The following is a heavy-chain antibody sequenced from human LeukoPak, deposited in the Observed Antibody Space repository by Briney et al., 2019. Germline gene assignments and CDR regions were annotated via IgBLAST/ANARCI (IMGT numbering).Heavy chain of an antibody. V-gene: IGHV1-69*13. J-gene: IGHJ3*02. CDR2: IIPVFGTA. Sequence: PVNVSCKVSGGTFSSYAISWVRQAPGQGLEWMGGIIPVFGTANYAQKFQGRVTITADESTSTAYMELSSLRSEDTAVYYCARDRVVGLGIDNAFDIWGHGTMVTVSS. CDR3: ARDRVVGLGIDNAFDI. CDR1: GGTFSSYA. D-gene: IGHD2-15*01.